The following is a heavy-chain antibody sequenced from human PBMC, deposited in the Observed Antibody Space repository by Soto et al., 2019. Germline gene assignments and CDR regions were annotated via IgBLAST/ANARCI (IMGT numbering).Heavy chain of an antibody. CDR3: ARQGQYHWNYLLPPLLYGMDV. V-gene: IGHV4-39*01. J-gene: IGHJ6*02. CDR1: VGSISSSSYY. Sequence: KTXGTMSLTCTVSVGSISSSSYYWGWIRQPPGKGLEWIGSIYYSGSTYYNPSLKSRVTISVDTSKNQFSLKLSSVTAADTAVYYCARQGQYHWNYLLPPLLYGMDVWAQGTTVTVS. D-gene: IGHD1-7*01. CDR2: IYYSGST.